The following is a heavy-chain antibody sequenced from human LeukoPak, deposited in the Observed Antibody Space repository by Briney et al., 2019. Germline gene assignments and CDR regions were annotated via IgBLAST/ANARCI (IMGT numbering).Heavy chain of an antibody. J-gene: IGHJ4*02. D-gene: IGHD6-19*01. CDR1: GFIVDHSY. CDR2: IYAGADT. Sequence: PGGSLRLACSASGFIVDHSYVFWVRQAPGKGLQLVSVIYAGADTYYADSAKGRFTISRSNAQNSLYLQMNSLRAEDTAVYYCARDRDSSGWYYFDYWGQGTLVTVSS. V-gene: IGHV3-66*01. CDR3: ARDRDSSGWYYFDY.